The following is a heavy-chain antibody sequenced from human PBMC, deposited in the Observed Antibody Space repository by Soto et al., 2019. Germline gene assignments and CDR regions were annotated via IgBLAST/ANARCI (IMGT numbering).Heavy chain of an antibody. CDR2: INHSGST. D-gene: IGHD3-22*01. V-gene: IGHV4-34*01. J-gene: IGHJ3*02. CDR3: ASPPYYYDSSGYYSGAFDI. Sequence: YGGSWILKTPGKGLEWIGEINHSGSTHYNPSLKSRVTISVDTSKNQFSLKLSSVTAADTAVYYCASPPYYYDSSGYYSGAFDIWGQGTIVTVS. CDR1: YG.